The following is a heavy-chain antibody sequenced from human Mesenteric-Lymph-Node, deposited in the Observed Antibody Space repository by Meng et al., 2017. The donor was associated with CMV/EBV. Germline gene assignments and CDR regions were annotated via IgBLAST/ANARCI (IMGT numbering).Heavy chain of an antibody. CDR1: SYG. D-gene: IGHD3-10*01. CDR2: ISAYNGNT. V-gene: IGHV1-18*01. Sequence: SYGISGVRQAPGQGLEWMGWISAYNGNTNYAQKLQGRVTMTTDTSTSTAYMELRSLRSDDTAVYYCARFAVDGSGSYYNDNNWFDPWGQGTLVTVSS. CDR3: ARFAVDGSGSYYNDNNWFDP. J-gene: IGHJ5*02.